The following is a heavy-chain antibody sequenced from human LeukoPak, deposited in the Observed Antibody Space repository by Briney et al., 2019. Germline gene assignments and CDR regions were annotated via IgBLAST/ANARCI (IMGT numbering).Heavy chain of an antibody. D-gene: IGHD3-3*01. CDR1: GGTFSSYA. CDR3: ARGGYDFWSGIPHPLFDY. V-gene: IGHV1-69*13. CDR2: IIPIFGTA. Sequence: SVKVSCKASGGTFSSYAISWVRQAPGQGLEWMGGIIPIFGTANYAQKFQGRVTITADESTSTAYMELSSLRSEDTAVYYCARGGYDFWSGIPHPLFDYWGQGTLVTVSS. J-gene: IGHJ4*02.